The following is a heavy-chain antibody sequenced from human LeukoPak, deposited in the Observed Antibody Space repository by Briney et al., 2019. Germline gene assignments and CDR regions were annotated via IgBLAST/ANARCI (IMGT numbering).Heavy chain of an antibody. J-gene: IGHJ4*02. CDR3: ASQTRY. V-gene: IGHV4-61*01. CDR2: IYYSGST. CDR1: GGSVGSGTYY. Sequence: SETLSLTCTVSGGSVGSGTYYWSWIRQPPGKGLEWIGYIYYSGSTNYNPSLKSRVTISVDTSKNQFSLKLSSVTAADTAVYYCASQTRYWGQGTLVTVSS.